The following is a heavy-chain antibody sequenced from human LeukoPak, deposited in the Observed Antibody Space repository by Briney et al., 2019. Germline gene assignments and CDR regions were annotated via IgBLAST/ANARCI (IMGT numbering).Heavy chain of an antibody. Sequence: PSETLSLTCTVSGGSISSGGYYWSWIRQHPGKGLEWIGYIYYSGSTYYNPSLKSRVTISVDTSKNQFSLKLSSVTAADTAVYYCARRALLLRSSWVVPTQTYYFDYWGQGTLVTVSS. CDR3: ARRALLLRSSWVVPTQTYYFDY. CDR2: IYYSGST. D-gene: IGHD6-13*01. J-gene: IGHJ4*02. V-gene: IGHV4-31*03. CDR1: GGSISSGGYY.